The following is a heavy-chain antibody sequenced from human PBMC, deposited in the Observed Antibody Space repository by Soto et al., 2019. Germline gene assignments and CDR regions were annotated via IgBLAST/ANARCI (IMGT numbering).Heavy chain of an antibody. CDR2: VHHSGTT. Sequence: SETLSLTCAVSGYSIGTGYYWGWVRQPPGKGLEWIATVHHSGTTEYSPSLRSRITMSVDTSKNQFSLKLTSVTAADTAVYYCAGDLSRAWFFYCGQGSLVTVSS. J-gene: IGHJ4*02. D-gene: IGHD6-19*01. CDR1: GYSIGTGYY. V-gene: IGHV4-38-2*02. CDR3: AGDLSRAWFFY.